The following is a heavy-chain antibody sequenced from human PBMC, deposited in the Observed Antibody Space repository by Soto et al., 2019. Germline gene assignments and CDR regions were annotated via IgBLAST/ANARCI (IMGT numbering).Heavy chain of an antibody. CDR3: ARVSQQLVPHYAFDI. V-gene: IGHV3-53*04. CDR1: GFTVSSNY. J-gene: IGHJ3*02. CDR2: IYSGGST. Sequence: EVQLVESGGGLVQPGGSLRLSCAASGFTVSSNYMSWVRQAPGKGLEWVSVIYSGGSTYYADSVKGRLTISRHNSKNTLYLQMNSLRAEDTAVYYCARVSQQLVPHYAFDIWGQGTMVTVSS. D-gene: IGHD6-13*01.